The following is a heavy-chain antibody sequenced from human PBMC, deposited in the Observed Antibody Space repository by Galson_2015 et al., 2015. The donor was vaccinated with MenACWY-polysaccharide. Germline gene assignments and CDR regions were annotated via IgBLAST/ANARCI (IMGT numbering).Heavy chain of an antibody. V-gene: IGHV4-38-2*01. CDR1: GYSISSGYY. D-gene: IGHD1-26*01. J-gene: IGHJ4*02. Sequence: LTCAVSGYSISSGYYWGWIRQPPGKGLGWIGSIFHSGSTYYNPSLKSRVTISVDTSKNQFSLKLSSVTAADTAVYYCARVEKYSGSFYILYWGQGTLVTVSS. CDR3: ARVEKYSGSFYILY. CDR2: IFHSGST.